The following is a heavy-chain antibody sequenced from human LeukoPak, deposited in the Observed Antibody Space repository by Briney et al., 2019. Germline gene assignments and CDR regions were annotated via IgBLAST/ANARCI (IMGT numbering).Heavy chain of an antibody. J-gene: IGHJ4*02. CDR3: ARDILTGFVY. Sequence: GGSLRLSCAASGFTFSSYEMNWVRQAPGKGLEWASYISSSSSTIYYADSVKGRFTISRDNAKNSLYLQMNSLRAEDTAVYYCARDILTGFVYWGQGTLVTVSS. CDR2: ISSSSSTI. CDR1: GFTFSSYE. D-gene: IGHD3-9*01. V-gene: IGHV3-48*03.